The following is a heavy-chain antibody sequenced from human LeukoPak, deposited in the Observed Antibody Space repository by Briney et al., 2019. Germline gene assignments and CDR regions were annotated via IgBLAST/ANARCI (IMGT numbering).Heavy chain of an antibody. D-gene: IGHD2-15*01. V-gene: IGHV3-48*03. CDR1: GFTFSNYE. J-gene: IGHJ5*02. CDR3: PRAGIPGYCGADTCSNWLDP. CDR2: ISNIGDMI. Sequence: GGALRLSCAACGFTFSNYEMNGLRQAPGKGRDGMSHISNIGDMIHSADSVEGRFTIYSDNAKNLLYLQMKSLTSEDTAVYYCPRAGIPGYCGADTCSNWLDPWGQGTLVTVSS.